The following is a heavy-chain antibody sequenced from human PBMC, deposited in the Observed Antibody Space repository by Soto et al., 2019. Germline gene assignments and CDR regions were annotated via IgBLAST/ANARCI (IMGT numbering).Heavy chain of an antibody. J-gene: IGHJ4*02. CDR3: AQEGTDMAEYYFDY. CDR2: ISYDGSNK. V-gene: IGHV3-30*18. Sequence: QVQLVESGGGVVQPGRSLRLSCAASGFTFSSYGMHWVRQAPGKWLEWVAVISYDGSNKYYADSVKGRFTISRDNSKNTLYLQMTSLRAEDTAVYYCAQEGTDMAEYYFDYWGQGTLVTVSS. D-gene: IGHD5-18*01. CDR1: GFTFSSYG.